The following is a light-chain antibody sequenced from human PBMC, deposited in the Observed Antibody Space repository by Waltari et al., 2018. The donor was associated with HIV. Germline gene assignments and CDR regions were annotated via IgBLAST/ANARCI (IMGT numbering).Light chain of an antibody. J-gene: IGKJ3*01. V-gene: IGKV3-15*01. Sequence: EAVMTQSPATLSVSPGERATLSCKASQSVSSNLAWYQQKPGQAPRFLIYGASTRATGIPARFSGSGSGTEFTLTISSLQSEDFAIYYCQEYNKWPFTFGPGTKVDIK. CDR3: QEYNKWPFT. CDR2: GAS. CDR1: QSVSSN.